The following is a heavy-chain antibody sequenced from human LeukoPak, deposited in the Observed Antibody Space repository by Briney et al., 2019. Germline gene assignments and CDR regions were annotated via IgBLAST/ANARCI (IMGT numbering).Heavy chain of an antibody. J-gene: IGHJ4*02. D-gene: IGHD6-13*01. V-gene: IGHV3-21*01. CDR3: AMEGIAAAGKGDFDY. Sequence: PGGSLRLSCAASGFTFSSYSMNWVRQAPGKGLEWVSSISSSSSYIYYADSVKGRFTISRDNAKNSLYLQMNGLRAEDTAVYYCAMEGIAAAGKGDFDYWGQGTLVTVSS. CDR1: GFTFSSYS. CDR2: ISSSSSYI.